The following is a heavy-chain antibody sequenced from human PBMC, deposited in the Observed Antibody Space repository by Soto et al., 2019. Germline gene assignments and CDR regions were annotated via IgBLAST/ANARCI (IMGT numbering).Heavy chain of an antibody. CDR1: GFTFDDYT. CDR3: AKDISHFYGMDV. V-gene: IGHV3-43*01. CDR2: ISWDGGST. J-gene: IGHJ6*02. Sequence: DVQLVESGGVVVQPGGSLRLACAASGFTFDDYTMHWVRQAPGKGLEWVSLISWDGGSTYYADSVKGRFTISRDNSKNSLYLQMNSLRTEDTALYCCAKDISHFYGMDVWGQGTTVTGFS.